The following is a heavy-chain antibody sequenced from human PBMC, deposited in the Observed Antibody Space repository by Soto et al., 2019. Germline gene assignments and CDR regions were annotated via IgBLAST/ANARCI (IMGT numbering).Heavy chain of an antibody. CDR1: GYTFTSYG. CDR3: ARYSSSWYVFDY. Sequence: ASVKVSCKASGYTFTSYGISWVRQAPGQGLEWMGWISAYNGNTNYAQKLQGRVTMTTDTSTSTAYMELRSLRPDDTAVYYCARYSSSWYVFDYWGQGTLVTVSS. J-gene: IGHJ4*02. CDR2: ISAYNGNT. D-gene: IGHD6-13*01. V-gene: IGHV1-18*01.